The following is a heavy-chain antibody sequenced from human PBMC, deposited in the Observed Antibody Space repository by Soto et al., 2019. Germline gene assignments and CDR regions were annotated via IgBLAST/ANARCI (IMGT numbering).Heavy chain of an antibody. V-gene: IGHV5-51*01. J-gene: IGHJ5*02. CDR2: IYPRDSDT. CDR3: VRRSDWFNL. Sequence: SLKISCKGSGYGFTSYWIGWVRQMPGKGLEWMGIIYPRDSDTRYSPSFEGQVTISADKSISTAYLQWSSLKASDTTIYYCVRRSDWFNLWGQGTLVTVSS. CDR1: GYGFTSYW.